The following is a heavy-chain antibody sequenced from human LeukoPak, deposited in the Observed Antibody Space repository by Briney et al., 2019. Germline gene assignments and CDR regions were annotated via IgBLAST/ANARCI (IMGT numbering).Heavy chain of an antibody. Sequence: SETLSLTCTVSGDSISSSSYYWGWIRQPPGKGLEWIGSIYYSGSTYYNPSLKSRVTISVDTSKNQFSLKLSSVTAADTAVYYCARHYYDSSGYYPFDYWGQGTLVTVSS. CDR2: IYYSGST. V-gene: IGHV4-39*01. CDR3: ARHYYDSSGYYPFDY. D-gene: IGHD3-22*01. CDR1: GDSISSSSYY. J-gene: IGHJ4*02.